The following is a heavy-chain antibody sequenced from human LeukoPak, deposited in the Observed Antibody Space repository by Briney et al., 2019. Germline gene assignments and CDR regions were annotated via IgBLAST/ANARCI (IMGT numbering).Heavy chain of an antibody. D-gene: IGHD3-9*01. Sequence: ASVTVSCKVSGDTLTELSTHWVRQAPGKGLEWMGGLDPENGEIIYAQKFHGRFTLTEDTSTDTAYMEVTNLRSEDTAVYYCATGGPWDLLRYWGQGTLVTVSS. CDR3: ATGGPWDLLRY. CDR2: LDPENGEI. CDR1: GDTLTELS. J-gene: IGHJ4*02. V-gene: IGHV1-24*01.